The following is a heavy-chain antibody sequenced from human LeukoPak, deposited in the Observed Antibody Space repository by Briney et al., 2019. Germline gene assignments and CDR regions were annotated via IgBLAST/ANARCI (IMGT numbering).Heavy chain of an antibody. D-gene: IGHD4-23*01. J-gene: IGHJ6*02. CDR1: GFTFSIYD. Sequence: GRSLRLSCAASGFTFSIYDAHWVSQATRKCIEWASAIGTAGDTYYPDSVKGRFTISRENAKNSLYLQLNGLRAGDTAVYYCARGAINVQPSLRWGMDVWGQGTTVTVSS. V-gene: IGHV3-13*04. CDR2: IGTAGDT. CDR3: ARGAINVQPSLRWGMDV.